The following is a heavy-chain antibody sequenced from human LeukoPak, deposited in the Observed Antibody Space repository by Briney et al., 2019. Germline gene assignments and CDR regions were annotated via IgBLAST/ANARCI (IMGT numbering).Heavy chain of an antibody. CDR1: GGTFSSYA. CDR2: IIPIFGIA. J-gene: IGHJ4*02. Sequence: SVKVSCKASGGTFSSYAISWVRQAPGQGLEWMGRIIPIFGIANYAQKFQGRVTITADKSTSAAYMELSSLRSEDTAVYYCARVPTYDSSGYYYDYWGQGTLVTVSS. CDR3: ARVPTYDSSGYYYDY. V-gene: IGHV1-69*04. D-gene: IGHD3-22*01.